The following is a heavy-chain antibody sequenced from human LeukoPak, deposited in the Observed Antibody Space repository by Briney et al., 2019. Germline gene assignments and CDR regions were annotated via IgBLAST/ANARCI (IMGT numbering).Heavy chain of an antibody. CDR1: GFTFSNYA. V-gene: IGHV3-23*01. CDR2: IGGSGGNT. D-gene: IGHD6-19*01. J-gene: IGHJ4*02. Sequence: GASLRLSCAASGFTFSNYAMNWVRQAPGKGLEWVSSIGGSGGNTYYADSVKGRFTISRDNSKNTLYLQINSLRAEDTAVYYCAKGSGWYVWGQGTLVTVPS. CDR3: AKGSGWYV.